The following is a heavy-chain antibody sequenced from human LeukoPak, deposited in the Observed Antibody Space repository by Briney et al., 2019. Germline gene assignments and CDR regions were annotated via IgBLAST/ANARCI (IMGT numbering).Heavy chain of an antibody. V-gene: IGHV1-8*03. CDR3: ARGVNTYLWSGGDYMDV. Sequence: GASVKVSCKASGYTFTDYGVSWVRQAPGQGLEWVGGIIPIYATVNYAQKFQGRVTITRNTSISTAYMELSSLRSEDTAVYYCARGVNTYLWSGGDYMDVWGKGSTVTVSS. J-gene: IGHJ6*03. CDR1: GYTFTDYG. CDR2: IIPIYATV. D-gene: IGHD2-8*02.